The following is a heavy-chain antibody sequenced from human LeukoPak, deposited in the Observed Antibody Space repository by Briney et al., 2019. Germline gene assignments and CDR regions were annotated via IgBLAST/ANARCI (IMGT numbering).Heavy chain of an antibody. Sequence: GGSLRLSCTASGFTFGDYAMSWFRQAPGKGLEWVGFIRSKAYGGTTEYAASVKGRFTISRDDSKSIAYLQMNSLKTEDTAVYYCTRDRWYHKFGYWGQGTLVTVSS. CDR2: IRSKAYGGTT. CDR1: GFTFGDYA. V-gene: IGHV3-49*03. CDR3: TRDRWYHKFGY. J-gene: IGHJ4*02. D-gene: IGHD2-15*01.